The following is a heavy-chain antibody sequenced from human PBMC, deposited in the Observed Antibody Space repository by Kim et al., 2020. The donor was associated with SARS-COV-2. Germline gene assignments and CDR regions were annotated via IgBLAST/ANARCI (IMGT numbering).Heavy chain of an antibody. J-gene: IGHJ4*02. Sequence: PSLKGRLTKSVDTSKNQFSLKLSSVTAADTAVYYCARGRPYYYGSGTIDYWGQGTLVTVSS. D-gene: IGHD3-10*01. CDR3: ARGRPYYYGSGTIDY. V-gene: IGHV4-34*01.